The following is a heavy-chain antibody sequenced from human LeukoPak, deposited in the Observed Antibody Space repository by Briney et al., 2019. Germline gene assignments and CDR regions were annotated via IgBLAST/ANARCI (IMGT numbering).Heavy chain of an antibody. CDR1: GFTFSRYG. J-gene: IGHJ4*02. CDR3: AKDGQPGYSYGYMDY. D-gene: IGHD5-18*01. CDR2: ISYDGSEK. Sequence: GGSLRLSCAASGFTFSRYGIHWVRQAPGKGLEWVAVISYDGSEKYYADSVKGRFTISRDNSKNTLDLQISSLSAEDTAMYYRAKDGQPGYSYGYMDYWGQGTLVTVSS. V-gene: IGHV3-30*18.